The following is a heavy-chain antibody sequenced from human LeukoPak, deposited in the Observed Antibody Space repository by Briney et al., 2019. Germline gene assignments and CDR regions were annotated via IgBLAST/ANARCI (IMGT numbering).Heavy chain of an antibody. CDR3: ARGLDIAYDSSGVPFDL. J-gene: IGHJ2*01. CDR2: IIHSGST. Sequence: SETLSLSCAVYGGSFSGYYWSWIRQPPGKGLEWIGEIIHSGSTSYDPSLKSRVTVSVDTSKNQFSLKLSSVTAADTAVYYCARGLDIAYDSSGVPFDLWGRGTLVTVSS. D-gene: IGHD3-22*01. CDR1: GGSFSGYY. V-gene: IGHV4-34*01.